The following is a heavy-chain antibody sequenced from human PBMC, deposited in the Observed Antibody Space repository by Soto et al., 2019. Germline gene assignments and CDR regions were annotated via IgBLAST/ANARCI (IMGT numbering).Heavy chain of an antibody. D-gene: IGHD3-22*01. Sequence: SVKVSCKASGFTFTSSAVQWVRQARGQRLEWIGWIVVGSGNTNYAQKFQERVTITRDMSTSTAYMELSSLRSEDTAVYYCAADIPNLLRGNPFYYYYGMDVWGQGTTVTVSS. J-gene: IGHJ6*02. CDR1: GFTFTSSA. CDR3: AADIPNLLRGNPFYYYYGMDV. V-gene: IGHV1-58*01. CDR2: IVVGSGNT.